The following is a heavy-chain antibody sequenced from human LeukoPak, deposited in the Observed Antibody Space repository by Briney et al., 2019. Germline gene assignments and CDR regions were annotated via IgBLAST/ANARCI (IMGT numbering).Heavy chain of an antibody. CDR1: GGSFSGYY. D-gene: IGHD3-10*01. CDR2: INHSGST. V-gene: IGHV4-34*01. CDR3: ARRPGRITMVRKVNWFDP. Sequence: PSETLSLTCAVYGGSFSGYYWGWIRQPPGKGLEWIGEINHSGSTNYNPSLKSRVTISVDTSKNQFSLKLSSVTAADTAVYYCARRPGRITMVRKVNWFDPWGQGTLVTVSS. J-gene: IGHJ5*02.